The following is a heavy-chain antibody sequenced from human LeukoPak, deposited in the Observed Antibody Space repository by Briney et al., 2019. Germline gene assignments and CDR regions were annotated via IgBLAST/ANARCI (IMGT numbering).Heavy chain of an antibody. CDR2: MNPNSGNT. CDR3: ARGAPPIIVVVPAAQAHDY. CDR1: GYTFTSYD. Sequence: ASVKVSCKASGYTFTSYDINWVRQATGQGLEWMGWMNPNSGNTGYAQKFQGRVTITRNTSISTAYMELSSLRSEDTAVYYCARGAPPIIVVVPAAQAHDYWGQGTLVTVSS. J-gene: IGHJ4*02. D-gene: IGHD2-2*01. V-gene: IGHV1-8*03.